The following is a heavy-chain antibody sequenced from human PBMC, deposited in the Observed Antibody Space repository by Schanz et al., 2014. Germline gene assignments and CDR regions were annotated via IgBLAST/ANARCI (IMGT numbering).Heavy chain of an antibody. CDR1: GYIFINSG. J-gene: IGHJ6*02. D-gene: IGHD2-15*01. CDR2: ISVYNHNK. Sequence: QVQLVQSGAEVKKPGATVKVSCKASGYIFINSGISWVRQAPGQGLEWMGWISVYNHNKEYDQKFQGRVTMTTDTSTSTAYMALTDLRSDDTAVFYCAKGMGYCSGGTCYDYYYYGLDVWGQGTTVTVSS. CDR3: AKGMGYCSGGTCYDYYYYGLDV. V-gene: IGHV1-18*01.